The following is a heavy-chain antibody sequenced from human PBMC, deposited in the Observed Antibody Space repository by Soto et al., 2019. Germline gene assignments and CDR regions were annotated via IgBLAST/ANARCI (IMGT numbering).Heavy chain of an antibody. D-gene: IGHD3-9*01. CDR2: INPNSGGT. J-gene: IGHJ6*02. CDR3: ARDPILTGSYYYGMDV. Sequence: ASVKVSCKTSGYTFTDYYMHWVRQAPGQGLEWMGWINPNSGGTNYAQKFQGRVTMTRDTSISTACMELSRLRSDDTAVYYCARDPILTGSYYYGMDVWGQGTTVTVSS. CDR1: GYTFTDYY. V-gene: IGHV1-2*02.